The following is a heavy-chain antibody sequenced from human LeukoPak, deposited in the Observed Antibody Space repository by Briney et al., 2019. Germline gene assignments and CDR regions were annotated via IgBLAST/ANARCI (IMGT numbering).Heavy chain of an antibody. D-gene: IGHD6-19*01. CDR2: ISGSGGST. Sequence: GASLRLSCAASGFTSSSYAMSWVRQAPGKGLEWVSAISGSGGSTYYADSVKGRFTISRDNSKNTLYLQMNSLRAEDTAVYYCAKDRSSGWYHWGQGTLVTVSS. J-gene: IGHJ4*02. CDR3: AKDRSSGWYH. V-gene: IGHV3-23*01. CDR1: GFTSSSYA.